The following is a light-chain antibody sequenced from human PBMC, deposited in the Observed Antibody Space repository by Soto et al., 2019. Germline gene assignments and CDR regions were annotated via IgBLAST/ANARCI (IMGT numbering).Light chain of an antibody. CDR3: QSYDSTLSARYV. CDR1: SSDVGGYKY. CDR2: EVR. Sequence: QSALTQPASVSGSPGQSITISCTGTSSDVGGYKYVSWYQHHPGKAPKLMIYEVRNRPSGVSNRFSGSKSGNTASLTISGLQAEDEGDYYCQSYDSTLSARYVFGTGTKVTVL. J-gene: IGLJ1*01. V-gene: IGLV2-14*01.